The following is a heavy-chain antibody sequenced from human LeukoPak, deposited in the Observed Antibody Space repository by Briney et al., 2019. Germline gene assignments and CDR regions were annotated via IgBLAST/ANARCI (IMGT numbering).Heavy chain of an antibody. D-gene: IGHD1-1*01. CDR3: ARWTWNYDY. V-gene: IGHV3-23*01. CDR2: ISNSGEYT. J-gene: IGHJ4*02. CDR1: GFTFSHYS. Sequence: LSGGSLRLSCAVSGFTFSHYSMNWVRQAPGKGLEWVSAISNSGEYTLYADSVKGRFTISRDNSKNTVYLQMNSLRAEDTALYYCARWTWNYDYWGQGTLVTVSS.